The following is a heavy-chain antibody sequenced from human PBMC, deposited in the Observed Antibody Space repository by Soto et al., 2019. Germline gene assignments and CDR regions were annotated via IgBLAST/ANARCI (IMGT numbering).Heavy chain of an antibody. CDR1: GYTFTSYY. J-gene: IGHJ4*02. CDR2: ISPSGGST. CDR3: ARVYCSGGGCYGIDY. Sequence: QVQLVQSGAEVKKPGASVKVSCKASGYTFTSYYMHWVRQAPGQGLEWMGIISPSGGSTTYAQKFQGGVRMTRETSTSTVYMELSSLRSEDTAVYYCARVYCSGGGCYGIDYWGQGTLVTVSS. D-gene: IGHD2-15*01. V-gene: IGHV1-46*01.